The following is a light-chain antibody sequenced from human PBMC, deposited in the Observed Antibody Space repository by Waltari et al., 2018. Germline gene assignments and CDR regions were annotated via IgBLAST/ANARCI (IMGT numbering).Light chain of an antibody. J-gene: IGLJ3*02. V-gene: IGLV2-11*01. CDR1: SSDVGGYNY. Sequence: QSALTQPRSVSGSPGQSVTISCTGTSSDVGGYNYVSWYQHHPGKAPKLIIYDVTKRPAGVPDRVSAVKSDNTASLTISGLQAEDEADYYCCSYAGSITFWVFGGGTKLTVL. CDR2: DVT. CDR3: CSYAGSITFWV.